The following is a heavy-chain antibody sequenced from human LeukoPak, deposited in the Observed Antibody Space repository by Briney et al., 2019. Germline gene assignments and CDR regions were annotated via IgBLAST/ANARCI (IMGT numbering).Heavy chain of an antibody. CDR2: MNPKSGNT. D-gene: IGHD3-22*01. Sequence: GASVKVSCKASRYTFTNYDINWVRQATGPGLDGMGWMNPKSGNTGYAQKFQGGVTMTRNTSISTAYMELSSLRSEDTAVYYCARGPLHSSGYCAFDIWGQGTMVTVSS. J-gene: IGHJ3*02. CDR1: RYTFTNYD. V-gene: IGHV1-8*01. CDR3: ARGPLHSSGYCAFDI.